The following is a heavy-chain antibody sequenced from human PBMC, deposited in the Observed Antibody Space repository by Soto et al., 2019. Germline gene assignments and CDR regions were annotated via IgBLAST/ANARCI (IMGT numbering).Heavy chain of an antibody. V-gene: IGHV1-69*13. Sequence: SVKVSCKASGGTFSSYAISWVRQAPGQGLEWMEGIIPIFGTANYAQKFQGRVTITADESTSTAYMELSSLRSEDTAVYYCARLVGAPRDPGYYFDYWGQGTLVTV. CDR1: GGTFSSYA. D-gene: IGHD2-15*01. CDR3: ARLVGAPRDPGYYFDY. CDR2: IIPIFGTA. J-gene: IGHJ4*02.